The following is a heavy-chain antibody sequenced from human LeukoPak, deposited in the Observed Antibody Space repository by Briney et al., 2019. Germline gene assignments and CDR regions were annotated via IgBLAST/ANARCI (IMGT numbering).Heavy chain of an antibody. CDR3: ARGDGYKRVFSY. CDR1: GGSFSGYY. Sequence: PSETLSLTCAVYGGSFSGYYWSWIRQPPGKGLEWIGEINHSGSTNYNPSLKSRVTISVDTSKNQFSLKLSSVTAADTAVYYCARGDGYKRVFSYWGQGTLVTVSS. J-gene: IGHJ4*02. CDR2: INHSGST. D-gene: IGHD5-24*01. V-gene: IGHV4-34*01.